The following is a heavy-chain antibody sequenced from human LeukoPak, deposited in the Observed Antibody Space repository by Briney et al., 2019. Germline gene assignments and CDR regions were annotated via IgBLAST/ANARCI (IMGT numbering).Heavy chain of an antibody. V-gene: IGHV1-24*01. CDR2: FDPEDGET. CDR1: GYTLTELS. CDR3: ARYISYYGSGSYYYDY. J-gene: IGHJ4*02. Sequence: GASVKVSCKVSGYTLTELSMHWVRQAPGKGLEWTGGFDPEDGETFYAQKFQGRVTMTEDTSTDTAYMELSSLRSEDTAVYYCARYISYYGSGSYYYDYWGQGTLVTVSS. D-gene: IGHD3-10*01.